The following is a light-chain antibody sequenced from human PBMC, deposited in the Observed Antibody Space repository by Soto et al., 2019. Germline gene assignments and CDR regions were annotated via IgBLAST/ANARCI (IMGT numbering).Light chain of an antibody. CDR3: QQYNNWPPWT. CDR2: GAK. CDR1: QAISNY. V-gene: IGKV1-39*02. J-gene: IGKJ1*01. Sequence: DIQMTQSPSFLSASVGDRVTITCRASQAISNYLNWYQQKPGKAPNLLIFGAKTLQSGVPSRFSGSGYGTDFTLTITTLQPEDFAVYYCQQYNNWPPWTFGQGTKVDIK.